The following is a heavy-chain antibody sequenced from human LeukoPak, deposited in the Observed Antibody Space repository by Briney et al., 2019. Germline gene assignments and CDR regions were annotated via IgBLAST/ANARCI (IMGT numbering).Heavy chain of an antibody. CDR2: IYYSGST. CDR1: GGSISSYY. CDR3: VRPGVTGADAFDI. J-gene: IGHJ3*02. V-gene: IGHV4-59*01. D-gene: IGHD2-21*02. Sequence: SETLSLTCTVSGGSISSYYWSWIRQPPGKGLEWIGYIYYSGSTNYNPSLKSRVTISVDTSKNQFSLKLSSVTAADTAVYYCVRPGVTGADAFDIWGQGTMVTVSS.